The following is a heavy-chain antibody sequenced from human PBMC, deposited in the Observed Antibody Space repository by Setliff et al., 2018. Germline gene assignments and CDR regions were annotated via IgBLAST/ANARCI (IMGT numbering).Heavy chain of an antibody. D-gene: IGHD6-19*01. J-gene: IGHJ3*02. CDR3: AKVYTSGWFPYDAFDM. CDR2: ISGRGDNI. V-gene: IGHV3-23*01. Sequence: GGSLRLSCAASGFTFGDFAMTWVRQAPGKGLEWVSGISGRGDNIYYADSVRGRFTTSRDNSKNTLYLQMNSLRAEDTAVYHCAKVYTSGWFPYDAFDMWGQGTMVTVSS. CDR1: GFTFGDFA.